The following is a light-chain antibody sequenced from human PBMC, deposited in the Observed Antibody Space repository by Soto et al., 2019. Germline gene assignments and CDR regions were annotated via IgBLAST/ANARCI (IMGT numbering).Light chain of an antibody. CDR3: QQYYNWPRT. CDR1: QSLGSD. V-gene: IGKV3-15*01. CDR2: GAS. J-gene: IGKJ1*01. Sequence: EIVLTQSPATLSLSPGDTATLSCSASQSLGSDLAWYQQKPGQAPRLLIFGASARPTGIPARISGSGSGTEFTLTISSLRSEDFAVYFCQQYYNWPRTFGQGTKVDI.